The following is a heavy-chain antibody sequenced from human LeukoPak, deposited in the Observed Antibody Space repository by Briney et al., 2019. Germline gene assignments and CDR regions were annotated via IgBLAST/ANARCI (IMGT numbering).Heavy chain of an antibody. CDR2: ISWNSGSI. Sequence: QAGGSLRLSCAASGFTFDDYAMHWVRQAPGKGLEWVSGISWNSGSIGYADSVKGRFTISRDNAKNSLYLQMNSLRAEDTALYYCAKDTGYSYGSGNYFGYWGQGTLVTVSS. V-gene: IGHV3-9*01. J-gene: IGHJ4*02. CDR3: AKDTGYSYGSGNYFGY. D-gene: IGHD5-18*01. CDR1: GFTFDDYA.